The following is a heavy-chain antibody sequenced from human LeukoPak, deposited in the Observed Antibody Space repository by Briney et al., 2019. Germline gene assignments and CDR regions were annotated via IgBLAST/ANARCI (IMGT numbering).Heavy chain of an antibody. V-gene: IGHV3-23*01. CDR2: ISGSGGST. Sequence: GGSLRLSCAASVFTFSSYAMSWVRQAPGKGLEWVSAISGSGGSTYYADSVKGRFTISRDNSKNTLYLQMNSLRAEDTAVYYCAKVPLTYCGGDCSFDYWGQGTLVTVSS. D-gene: IGHD2-21*02. CDR1: VFTFSSYA. CDR3: AKVPLTYCGGDCSFDY. J-gene: IGHJ4*02.